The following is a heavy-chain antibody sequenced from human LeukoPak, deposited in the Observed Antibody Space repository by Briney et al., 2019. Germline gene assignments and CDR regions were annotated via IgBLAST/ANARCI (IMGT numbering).Heavy chain of an antibody. D-gene: IGHD3-16*01. J-gene: IGHJ6*02. V-gene: IGHV3-7*03. Sequence: PGGSLRLSCAASGLTFSSYDMHWVRQAPGKGLEWVASINHNGNVNYYVDSVKGRFTISRDNAKNSLYLQMGNLRAEDTAVYFCARGGGLDVWGQGATVTVSS. CDR2: INHNGNVN. CDR1: GLTFSSYD. CDR3: ARGGGLDV.